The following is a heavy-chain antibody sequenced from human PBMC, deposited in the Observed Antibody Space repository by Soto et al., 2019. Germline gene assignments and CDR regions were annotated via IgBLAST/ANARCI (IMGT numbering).Heavy chain of an antibody. CDR1: GITVTNCF. CDR2: ISSAGGT. Sequence: EVQLVESGGGLVQPGGSLRLSCAASGITVTNCFMTWVRQAPGKGLEWVSVISSAGGTYYADSVKGRFTISRDNYRNTLYLQMNTLRTEDTAVYYCARDELGGAYEFWYGGQGTLVTVSS. J-gene: IGHJ4*02. V-gene: IGHV3-66*01. CDR3: ARDELGGAYEFWY. D-gene: IGHD3-3*01.